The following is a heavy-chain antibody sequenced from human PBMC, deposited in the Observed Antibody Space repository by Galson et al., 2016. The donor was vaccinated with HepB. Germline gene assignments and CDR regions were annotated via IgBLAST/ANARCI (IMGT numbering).Heavy chain of an antibody. CDR2: ISGGSANI. J-gene: IGHJ6*02. Sequence: SLRLSCAASGFTFSSDAMSWVRQAPGKGLEWASGISGGSANIYYADSGKGRFTISRDNSKNTLYLQMNSLRAEDTAVYYCARWASSDYGDGLGVWGQGTTVTVPS. CDR1: GFTFSSDA. CDR3: ARWASSDYGDGLGV. V-gene: IGHV3-23*01. D-gene: IGHD4/OR15-4a*01.